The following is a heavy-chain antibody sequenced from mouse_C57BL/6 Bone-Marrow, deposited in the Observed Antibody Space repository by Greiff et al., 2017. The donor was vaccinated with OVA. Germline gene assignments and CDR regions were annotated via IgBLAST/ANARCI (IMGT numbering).Heavy chain of an antibody. J-gene: IGHJ4*01. CDR3: AKGGYDYDRAMDY. V-gene: IGHV3-6*01. Sequence: ESGPGLVKPSQSLSLTCSVTGYSITSGYYWNWNRQFPGNKLEWMGYISYDGSNNYNPSLKNRTSITRDTSKNPFSLKLNSVTTEDTATYDCAKGGYDYDRAMDYWGQGTSVTVSS. CDR1: GYSITSGYY. D-gene: IGHD2-4*01. CDR2: ISYDGSN.